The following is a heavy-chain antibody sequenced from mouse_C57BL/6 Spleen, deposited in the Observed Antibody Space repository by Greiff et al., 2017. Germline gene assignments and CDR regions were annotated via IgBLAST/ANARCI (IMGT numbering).Heavy chain of an antibody. Sequence: EVKLQESGGGLVKPGGSLKLSCAASGFTFSSYTMSWVRQTPEKRLEWVATISGGGGNTYYPDSVKGRFTISRDNAKKPLYLQLSRLRSEDTALYYCARHDSDYDFAWFADWGQGTLVTVSA. CDR2: ISGGGGNT. V-gene: IGHV5-9*01. J-gene: IGHJ3*01. D-gene: IGHD2-4*01. CDR3: ARHDSDYDFAWFAD. CDR1: GFTFSSYT.